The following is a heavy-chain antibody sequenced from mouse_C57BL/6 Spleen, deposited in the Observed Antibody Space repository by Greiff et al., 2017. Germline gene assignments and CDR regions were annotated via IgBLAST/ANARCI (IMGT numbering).Heavy chain of an antibody. J-gene: IGHJ2*01. Sequence: VQLQQPGAELVRPGSSVKLSCKASGYTFTSYWMHWVKQRPIQGLEWIGNIDPSDSETHYNQKFKDKATLTGDKSSSTAYMQLSSLTSEDSAVYYCERRGNGNYSCDYWGQGTTLTVSS. CDR3: ERRGNGNYSCDY. CDR2: IDPSDSET. CDR1: GYTFTSYW. V-gene: IGHV1-52*01. D-gene: IGHD2-1*01.